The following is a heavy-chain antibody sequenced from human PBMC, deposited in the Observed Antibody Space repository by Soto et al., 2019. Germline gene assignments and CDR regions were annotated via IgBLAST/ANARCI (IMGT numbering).Heavy chain of an antibody. D-gene: IGHD2-2*01. CDR3: ARKDCSSTSCYRLYYYYGMDV. V-gene: IGHV3-23*01. J-gene: IGHJ6*02. Sequence: EVQLLESGGGLVQPGGSLRLSCAASGFTFSSYAMSWVRQAPGKGLEWVSAISGSGGSTYYADSVKGRFTISRDNSKTTLYLQMNSLRAEDTAVYYCARKDCSSTSCYRLYYYYGMDVWGHGTTVTVSS. CDR2: ISGSGGST. CDR1: GFTFSSYA.